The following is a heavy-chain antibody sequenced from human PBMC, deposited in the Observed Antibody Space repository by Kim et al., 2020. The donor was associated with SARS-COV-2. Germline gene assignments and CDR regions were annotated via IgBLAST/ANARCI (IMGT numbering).Heavy chain of an antibody. CDR1: GYTLAMYG. D-gene: IGHD2-21*01. CDR2: ISGDNGNT. CDR3: ARDDVNYSQHAFDM. V-gene: IGHV1-18*01. Sequence: ASVKVSCKASGYTLAMYGINWVRQAPGQGLEWMGRISGDNGNTNYAEKFQGRVTITADTSTSTAYMELRSPISDDTAVYYCARDDVNYSQHAFDMWGQGTLVTVSS. J-gene: IGHJ3*02.